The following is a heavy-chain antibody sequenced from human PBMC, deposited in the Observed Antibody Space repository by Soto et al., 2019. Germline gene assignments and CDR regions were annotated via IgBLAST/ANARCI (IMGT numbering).Heavy chain of an antibody. CDR3: ARTPAQYFYYYMDV. CDR1: GGSFSGYY. Sequence: PSETLSLTCAVYGGSFSGYYWSWIRQPPGKGLEWIGEINHSGSTNYNPSLKSRVTISVATSKNQFSLKLSSVTAADTAVYYCARTPAQYFYYYMDVWGKGTTVTVSS. V-gene: IGHV4-34*01. D-gene: IGHD2-15*01. J-gene: IGHJ6*03. CDR2: INHSGST.